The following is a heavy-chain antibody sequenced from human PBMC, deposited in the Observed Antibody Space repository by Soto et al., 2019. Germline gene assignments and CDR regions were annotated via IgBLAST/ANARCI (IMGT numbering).Heavy chain of an antibody. CDR2: IWYDGSNK. J-gene: IGHJ6*02. CDR3: ARDTRYSSSWYGDYYYGMDV. Sequence: QVQLVESGGGVVQPGRSLRLSCAASGFTFSSYGMHWVRQAPGKGLEWVAGIWYDGSNKYYADSVKGRFTISRDNSKNTLYLQMNSLRAEDTAVYYCARDTRYSSSWYGDYYYGMDVWGQGTTVTVS. CDR1: GFTFSSYG. V-gene: IGHV3-33*01. D-gene: IGHD6-13*01.